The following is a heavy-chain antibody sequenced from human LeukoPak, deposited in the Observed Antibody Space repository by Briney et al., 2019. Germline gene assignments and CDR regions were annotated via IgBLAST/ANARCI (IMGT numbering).Heavy chain of an antibody. D-gene: IGHD1-14*01. V-gene: IGHV3-49*03. CDR3: TREKGHPVTEDAFDI. CDR2: IRSKAYGGTT. CDR1: GFTFGDYA. J-gene: IGHJ3*02. Sequence: PGRSLRLSCTASGFTFGDYAMSWFRQAPGKGLEWVGFIRSKAYGGTTEYAASVKGRFTISRDDSKSIAYLQMNSLKTEDTAVHYCTREKGHPVTEDAFDIWGQGTMVTVSS.